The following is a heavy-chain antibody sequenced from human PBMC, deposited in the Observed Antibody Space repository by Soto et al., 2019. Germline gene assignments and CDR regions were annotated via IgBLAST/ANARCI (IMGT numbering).Heavy chain of an antibody. CDR2: INHSGSS. CDR1: GGAFGGSI. J-gene: IGHJ4*02. Sequence: SSDTLSPARAVPGGAFGGSIWTWIRQTAGKGLQWIGQINHSGSSIYNPSLKNRVTISTMSNNKFSLELSSVTAADTAVYYCTRGLFSGSSYSGSWYYFDSWGQGTMVTVS. CDR3: TRGLFSGSSYSGSWYYFDS. V-gene: IGHV4-34*01. D-gene: IGHD1-26*01.